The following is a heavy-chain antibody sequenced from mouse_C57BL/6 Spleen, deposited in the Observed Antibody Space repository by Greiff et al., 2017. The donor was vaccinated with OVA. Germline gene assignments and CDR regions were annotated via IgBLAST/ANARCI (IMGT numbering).Heavy chain of an antibody. V-gene: IGHV5-6*01. D-gene: IGHD1-1*01. Sequence: EVQRVESGGDLVKPGGSLKLSCAASGFTFSSYGMSWVRQTPDKRLEWVATISSGGSYTYYPDSVKGRFTISRDNAKNTLYLQMSSLKSEDTAMYYCARWGYGSSSRWFAYWGQGTLVTVSA. CDR2: ISSGGSYT. CDR1: GFTFSSYG. CDR3: ARWGYGSSSRWFAY. J-gene: IGHJ3*01.